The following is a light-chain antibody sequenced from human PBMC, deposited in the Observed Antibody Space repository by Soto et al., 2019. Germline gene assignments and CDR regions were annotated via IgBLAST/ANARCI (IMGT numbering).Light chain of an antibody. V-gene: IGKV3-20*01. CDR2: AAS. J-gene: IGKJ1*01. CDR3: QQYGSLPWT. CDR1: QSVTSNF. Sequence: EIVLTQSPGTLSVSPGERATLSCRGSQSVTSNFLAWYQQKPGQSPRLLISAASTRASDVPDRFSGSGSGTDFTLTIARLEPEDCAVYYCQQYGSLPWTFGRGTKVE.